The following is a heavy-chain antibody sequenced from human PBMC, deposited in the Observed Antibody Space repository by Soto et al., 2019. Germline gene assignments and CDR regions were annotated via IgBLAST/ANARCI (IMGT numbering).Heavy chain of an antibody. CDR2: TLTSSGAT. D-gene: IGHD1-26*01. CDR1: GYTFTTFG. V-gene: IGHV1-18*01. Sequence: QAQLVQSGAEVKKPGASVKVSCKTSGYTFTTFGVSWLRQAPGQGLEWMGWTLTSSGATLYAQTFQGRSTMTTDPSTSTAYMELASLKSDDPAVYYSVRDPTGRADWFDPWGQSTLVTVSS. J-gene: IGHJ5*02. CDR3: VRDPTGRADWFDP.